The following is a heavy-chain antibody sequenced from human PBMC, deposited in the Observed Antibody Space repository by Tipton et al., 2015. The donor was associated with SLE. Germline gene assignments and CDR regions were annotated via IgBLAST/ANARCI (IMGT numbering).Heavy chain of an antibody. J-gene: IGHJ4*02. Sequence: LRLSCTVSDDSISSGSYYWNWIRQPAGKGLEWIGQIYTSWSTNYNPALKSRVTISLDTSKNQFSLKLTSVTAADTAVYYCARDGEEWLGHYFDYWGQGILVTVSS. CDR2: IYTSWST. CDR1: DDSISSGSYY. D-gene: IGHD6-19*01. V-gene: IGHV4-61*09. CDR3: ARDGEEWLGHYFDY.